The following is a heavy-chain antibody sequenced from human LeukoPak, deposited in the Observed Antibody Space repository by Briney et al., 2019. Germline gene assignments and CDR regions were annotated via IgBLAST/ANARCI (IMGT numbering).Heavy chain of an antibody. D-gene: IGHD6-13*01. J-gene: IGHJ4*02. Sequence: GGSLRLSCAASGFTFSSYSMNWVRQAPGKGLEWVSSISSSSSDIYYADSVRGRFTISRDNAKNSLYLQMNSLRAEDTAVYYCARVRRFSTRDFDYWGQGTLVTVSS. V-gene: IGHV3-21*01. CDR2: ISSSSSDI. CDR3: ARVRRFSTRDFDY. CDR1: GFTFSSYS.